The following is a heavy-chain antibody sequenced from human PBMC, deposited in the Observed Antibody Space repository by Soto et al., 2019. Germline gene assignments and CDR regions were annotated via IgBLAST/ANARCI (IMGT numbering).Heavy chain of an antibody. V-gene: IGHV4-39*01. CDR3: ARQIVGCSWSFDH. Sequence: QLQLQESGPGLVKPAETLSLTCTVSGDSIRTNYWWGWIRQSPGEGLEWIGSIYYSGSTHYNPSLRSRVTMSLDTSKNQFSLKVTSVTAADTAVYSCARQIVGCSWSFDHWGQGTLVVVSS. J-gene: IGHJ5*02. D-gene: IGHD1-26*01. CDR1: GDSIRTNYW. CDR2: IYYSGST.